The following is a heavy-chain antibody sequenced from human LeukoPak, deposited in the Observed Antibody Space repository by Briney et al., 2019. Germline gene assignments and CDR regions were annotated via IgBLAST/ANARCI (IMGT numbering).Heavy chain of an antibody. CDR1: GGSISSGGYY. CDR2: VSYSGST. Sequence: PSETLSLICTVSGGSISSGGYYWTWIRQHPGKGLEWIGYVSYSGSTYYNPSLKSRVTISVDTSKNQFSLKLSSVTAADTAVYYCARDTYYDSSGYPDAFDIWDQGTVVTVSS. D-gene: IGHD3-22*01. V-gene: IGHV4-31*03. J-gene: IGHJ3*02. CDR3: ARDTYYDSSGYPDAFDI.